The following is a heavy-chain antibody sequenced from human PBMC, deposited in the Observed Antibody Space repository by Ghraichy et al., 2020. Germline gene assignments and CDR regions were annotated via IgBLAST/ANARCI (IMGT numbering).Heavy chain of an antibody. Sequence: GESLNISCAASGFTFSSYAMNWVRQAPGEGLEWVSYVSGSSSSVYYADSVKGRFTISRDNAKNSLYLQMDSLRDEDTAVYYCARDATSSAWGFDYWGQGALVTVSS. J-gene: IGHJ4*02. D-gene: IGHD6-19*01. CDR3: ARDATSSAWGFDY. V-gene: IGHV3-48*02. CDR1: GFTFSSYA. CDR2: VSGSSSSV.